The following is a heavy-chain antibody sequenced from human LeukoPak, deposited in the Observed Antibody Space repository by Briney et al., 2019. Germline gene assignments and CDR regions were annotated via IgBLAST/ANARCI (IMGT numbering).Heavy chain of an antibody. V-gene: IGHV4-59*08. CDR3: ARHSTRGYFDS. Sequence: SETLSLTCAVYGGSFSGYYWSWIRQPPTKGLEWIGSVYYNGNTNYNPSLTSRVTISLDTSKNHFSLKLSSATAADTAIYYCARHSTRGYFDSWGQGTLVTVSS. D-gene: IGHD2-2*01. J-gene: IGHJ4*02. CDR2: VYYNGNT. CDR1: GGSFSGYY.